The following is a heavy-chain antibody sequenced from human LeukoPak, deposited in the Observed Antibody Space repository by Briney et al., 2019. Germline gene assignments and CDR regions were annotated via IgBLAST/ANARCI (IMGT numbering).Heavy chain of an antibody. D-gene: IGHD2-2*01. V-gene: IGHV3-33*01. CDR1: GFPFNIYG. Sequence: PGRSLRLSCAASGFPFNIYGMHWVRQAPGKGLEWVAVIWFDGSDTRYADSVKGRFTISRDNSKNTLYLQMNSLRAEDTAVYYCARGYCSSTSCYYNAFDIWGQGTMVTVSS. CDR3: ARGYCSSTSCYYNAFDI. J-gene: IGHJ3*02. CDR2: IWFDGSDT.